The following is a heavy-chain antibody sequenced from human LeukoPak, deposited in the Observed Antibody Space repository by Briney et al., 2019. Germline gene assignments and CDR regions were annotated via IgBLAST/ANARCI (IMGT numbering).Heavy chain of an antibody. Sequence: DSVKVSCKASGYTFTSYYMHWVRQAPGQGLEWMEIINPSGGSTSYAQKFQGRVTMTRDMSTSTVYMELSSLRSEDTAVYYCARDVYSSSWYFFSWFDPWGQGTLVTVSS. J-gene: IGHJ5*02. D-gene: IGHD6-13*01. CDR1: GYTFTSYY. CDR3: ARDVYSSSWYFFSWFDP. CDR2: INPSGGST. V-gene: IGHV1-46*01.